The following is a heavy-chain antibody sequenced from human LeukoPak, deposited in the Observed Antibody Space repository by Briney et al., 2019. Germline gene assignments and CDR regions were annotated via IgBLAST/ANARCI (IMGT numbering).Heavy chain of an antibody. V-gene: IGHV4-39*01. J-gene: IGHJ4*02. CDR1: GGSISSSSYY. CDR3: ATNPGYKSGMATKVDY. D-gene: IGHD5-24*01. CDR2: IYYSGRT. Sequence: SETLSLTCTVSGGSISSSSYYWGWVRQPPGTGLEWVGSIYYSGRTYYNPSLKSRLTISVDTSKNQFSLKLSSVTAADTAVYYCATNPGYKSGMATKVDYWGQGALDTVSS.